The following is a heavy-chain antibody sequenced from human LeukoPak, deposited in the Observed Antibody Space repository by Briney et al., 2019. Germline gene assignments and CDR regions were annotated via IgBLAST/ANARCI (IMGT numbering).Heavy chain of an antibody. CDR2: INPNSGGT. D-gene: IGHD3-22*01. CDR3: ARSRYYDSSGYYRGTYYYMDV. CDR1: GYTFTGYY. J-gene: IGHJ6*03. Sequence: ASVKVSCKASGYTFTGYYMHWVRQAPGQGLEWMGWINPNSGGTNYAQKFQGRVTMTRDTSISTAYMELSRLRSDDTAVYYCARSRYYDSSGYYRGTYYYMDVWGKGTTVTVSS. V-gene: IGHV1-2*02.